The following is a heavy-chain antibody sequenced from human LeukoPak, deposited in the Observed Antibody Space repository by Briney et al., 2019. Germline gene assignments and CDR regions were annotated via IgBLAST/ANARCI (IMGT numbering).Heavy chain of an antibody. J-gene: IGHJ4*02. D-gene: IGHD6-13*01. V-gene: IGHV1-24*01. CDR1: GYTLTELS. CDR3: ATAIAAAGTHFDY. CDR2: FDPEDGET. Sequence: GASVKVSCKVSGYTLTELSMHWVRQAPGKGLEWMGGFDPEDGETIYAQKFQGRVTMTEDTSTDTAYMELSSLRSEDTAVYYRATAIAAAGTHFDYWGQGTLVTVSS.